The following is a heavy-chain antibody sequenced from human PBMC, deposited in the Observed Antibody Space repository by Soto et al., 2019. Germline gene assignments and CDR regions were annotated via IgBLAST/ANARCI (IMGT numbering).Heavy chain of an antibody. CDR2: IYYSGST. D-gene: IGHD6-19*01. Sequence: SETLSLTCTVSGGSISSYYWTWIRPPPGKGLEWIGYIYYSGSTNYNPSLKSRVTISVDTSKNQFSLKLSSVTAADTAVYYCARVNGIAVAGPFNYYWGQGTLVTVSS. CDR1: GGSISSYY. V-gene: IGHV4-59*01. CDR3: ARVNGIAVAGPFNYY. J-gene: IGHJ4*02.